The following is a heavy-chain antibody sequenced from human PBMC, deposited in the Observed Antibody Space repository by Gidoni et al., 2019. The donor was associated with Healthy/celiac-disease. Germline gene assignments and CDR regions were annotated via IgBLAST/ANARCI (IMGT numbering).Heavy chain of an antibody. D-gene: IGHD6-19*01. Sequence: RQPPGKGLEWIGSIYHSGSTYYNPSLKSRVTISVDTSKNQFSLKLSSVTAADTAVYYCARDLNNKYSSGWYGRYDYWGQGTLVTVSS. V-gene: IGHV4-38-2*02. CDR2: IYHSGST. CDR3: ARDLNNKYSSGWYGRYDY. J-gene: IGHJ4*02.